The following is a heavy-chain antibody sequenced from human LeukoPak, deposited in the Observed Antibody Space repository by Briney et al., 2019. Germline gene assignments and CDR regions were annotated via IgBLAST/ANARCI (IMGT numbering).Heavy chain of an antibody. CDR3: ARETVVTRLFDY. D-gene: IGHD4-23*01. Sequence: SQTLSLTCTVSGGSISSGAYYWTWIRQHPGKGLEWIGYSYYSGSTYYNPSLKSRVTISVDTSKNQFSLKLSSVTAADTAVYYCARETVVTRLFDYWGQGTLVTVST. V-gene: IGHV4-31*03. J-gene: IGHJ4*02. CDR1: GGSISSGAYY. CDR2: SYYSGST.